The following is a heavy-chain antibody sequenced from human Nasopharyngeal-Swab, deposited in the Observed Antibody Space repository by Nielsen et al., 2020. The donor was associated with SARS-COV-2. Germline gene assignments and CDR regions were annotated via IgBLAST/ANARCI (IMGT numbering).Heavy chain of an antibody. CDR3: TTDYYFDC. V-gene: IGHV3-73*01. J-gene: IGHJ4*02. CDR2: IGDKEHNYAT. CDR1: GFVFSGSA. Sequence: GGSLRLSCAASGFVFSGSAMHWVRQASGKGLEWVGRIGDKEHNYATTYGASVKGRFTISRDDSKNTAFLQMDSLKTEDTALYYCTTDYYFDCWGQGTLVTVSS.